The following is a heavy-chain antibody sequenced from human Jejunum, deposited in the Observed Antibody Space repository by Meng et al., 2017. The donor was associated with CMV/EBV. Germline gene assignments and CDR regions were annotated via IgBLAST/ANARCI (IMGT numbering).Heavy chain of an antibody. V-gene: IGHV1-18*01. CDR3: ARGTPGRSYSDY. D-gene: IGHD3-10*01. J-gene: IGHJ4*02. CDR1: GYTFASYG. CDR2: FVNNVDT. Sequence: QVHLLPSGAEWKKAGASVRVSFEASGYTFASYGISWLRQAPGQGLEWMGWFVNNVDTYSAQKFQGRVTMTTDTHTSTAFMELRSLRSDDTAVYYCARGTPGRSYSDYWSQGTLVTVSS.